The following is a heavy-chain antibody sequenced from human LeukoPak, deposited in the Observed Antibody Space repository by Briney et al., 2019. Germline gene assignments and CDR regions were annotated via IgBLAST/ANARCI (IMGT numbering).Heavy chain of an antibody. CDR2: INHRGRA. V-gene: IGHV4-34*01. D-gene: IGHD2-8*01. CDR3: ARGGCTHGVCYRNWSAP. Sequence: PSETLSVTCAVYGGSFSGYYWSWIRQPPGKGLEWIGEINHRGRANYNPSLKSRGTISVDTSKPQFSLPLSSVPAAATAVYYCARGGCTHGVCYRNWSAPWGQGTLGTVSP. J-gene: IGHJ5*02. CDR1: GGSFSGYY.